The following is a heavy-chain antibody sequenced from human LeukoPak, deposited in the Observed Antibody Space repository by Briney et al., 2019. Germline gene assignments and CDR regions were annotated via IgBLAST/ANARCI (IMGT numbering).Heavy chain of an antibody. Sequence: ASVKVSCKASGGTFSSYAISWGRQAPGQGLEGMGGIIPIFGTANYAQKFQGSVTITADESTSTAYMELSSLRSKDTAVYYCASFLKHYYYYYMDVWGKGTTVTVSS. V-gene: IGHV1-69*13. CDR1: GGTFSSYA. J-gene: IGHJ6*03. CDR2: IIPIFGTA. CDR3: ASFLKHYYYYYMDV.